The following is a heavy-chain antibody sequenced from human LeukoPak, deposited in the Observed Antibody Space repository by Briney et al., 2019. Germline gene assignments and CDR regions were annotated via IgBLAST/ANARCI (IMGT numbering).Heavy chain of an antibody. J-gene: IGHJ6*02. CDR1: GGSMSGFF. Sequence: PSESLSLTCTVSGGSMSGFFWTWIRQPPGRALEWIGCIYYSGSSTKYNPSLKGRVTISVDTSKSQFSMNLNSATAADTAVYYCARTSRHFYGSGTNLTPWPAGMDVWGQGTTVTVSS. D-gene: IGHD3-10*01. CDR3: ARTSRHFYGSGTNLTPWPAGMDV. V-gene: IGHV4-59*01. CDR2: IYYSGSST.